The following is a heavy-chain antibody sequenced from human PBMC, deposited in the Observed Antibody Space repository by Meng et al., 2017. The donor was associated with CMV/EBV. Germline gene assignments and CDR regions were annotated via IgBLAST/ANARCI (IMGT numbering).Heavy chain of an antibody. V-gene: IGHV1-8*01. CDR1: GYTFTSYD. J-gene: IGHJ4*02. D-gene: IGHD3-9*01. CDR2: MNPNSGNT. CDR3: ASVPPGRPVIMAY. Sequence: ASVKVSCKASGYTFTSYDINWVQQATGQGLEWMGWMNPNSGNTGYAQKLQGRVTMTRNTSISTAYMELSSLRSEDTAVYYCASVPPGRPVIMAYWGQGTLVTVSS.